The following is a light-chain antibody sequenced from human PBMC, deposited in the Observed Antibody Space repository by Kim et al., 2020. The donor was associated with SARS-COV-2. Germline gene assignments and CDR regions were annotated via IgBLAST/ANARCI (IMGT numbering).Light chain of an antibody. J-gene: IGKJ5*01. CDR1: RGITNL. CDR3: QQYNGHPT. V-gene: IGKV1-16*02. CDR2: VAS. Sequence: SSGGGGRVTIAWRASRGITNLFAWFQQQPKKAPNSLIYVASTLHGGAPSKFSGGGSETDFTLTISSLQPEDFATYYYQQYNGHPTFGQGTRLEIK.